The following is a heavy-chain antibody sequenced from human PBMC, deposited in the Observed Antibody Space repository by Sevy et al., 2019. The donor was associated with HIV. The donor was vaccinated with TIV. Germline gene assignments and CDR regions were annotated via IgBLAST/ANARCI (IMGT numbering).Heavy chain of an antibody. CDR3: AKDINRGCDSINCYTYYYYYYGLDA. J-gene: IGHJ6*02. CDR1: GFAFGDYA. CDR2: VSWNSGAI. D-gene: IGHD2-2*02. Sequence: GGSLRLSCATSGFAFGDYAMHWVREAPGNGLEWVAGVSWNSGAIDYAASVKGRFTISRDHAKSSLYLQMNSLRAEDTALYYCAKDINRGCDSINCYTYYYYYYGLDALGQGTSVTVSS. V-gene: IGHV3-9*01.